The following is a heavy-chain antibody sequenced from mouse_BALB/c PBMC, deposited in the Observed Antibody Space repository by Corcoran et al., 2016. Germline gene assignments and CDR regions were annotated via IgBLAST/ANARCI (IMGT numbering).Heavy chain of an antibody. J-gene: IGHJ4*01. D-gene: IGHD2-10*01. V-gene: IGHV1-26*01. CDR2: INPYNGAT. Sequence: EVQLQQSGPELVKPGASVKISCKASGYSFTGYYMHWVKQSHVKSLEWIGRINPYNGATSYNQNFKDKASLTVDKPSSTAYMEIHSLTSEDSAVYYCAREPSYYGHDAMDYWGQGTSVTVSS. CDR3: AREPSYYGHDAMDY. CDR1: GYSFTGYY.